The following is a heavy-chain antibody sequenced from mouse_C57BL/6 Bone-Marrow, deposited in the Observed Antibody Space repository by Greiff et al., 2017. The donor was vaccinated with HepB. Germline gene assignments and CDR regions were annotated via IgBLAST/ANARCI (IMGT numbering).Heavy chain of an antibody. CDR1: GYTFTSYG. D-gene: IGHD1-1*01. Sequence: VKLMESGAELARPGASVKLSCKASGYTFTSYGISWVKQRTGQGLEWIGEIYPRSGNTYYNEKFKGKATLTADKSSSTAYMELRSLTSEDSAVYFYAPEGYYYGSSYDFDYWGQGTTLTVSA. V-gene: IGHV1-81*01. J-gene: IGHJ2*01. CDR3: APEGYYYGSSYDFDY. CDR2: IYPRSGNT.